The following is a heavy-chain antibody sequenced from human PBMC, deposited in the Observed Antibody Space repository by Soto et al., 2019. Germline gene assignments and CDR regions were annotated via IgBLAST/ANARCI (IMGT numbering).Heavy chain of an antibody. Sequence: QVQLGESEGGVVQPGRSLRLSCTASGFTFSNYGMHWVRQAPGKGLEWVTVIPYDGNVAYYADSVKGRFTSSRDNSKNTLYLQMYSLRTEDTAVYYCAKEGPITNWYFDYWGQGTLVTVSS. D-gene: IGHD1-1*01. CDR2: IPYDGNVA. CDR3: AKEGPITNWYFDY. V-gene: IGHV3-30*18. J-gene: IGHJ4*02. CDR1: GFTFSNYG.